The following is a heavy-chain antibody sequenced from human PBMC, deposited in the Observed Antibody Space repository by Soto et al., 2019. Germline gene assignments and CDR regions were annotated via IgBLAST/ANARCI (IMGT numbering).Heavy chain of an antibody. D-gene: IGHD1-26*01. CDR3: VRDVEGVVGASPVL. V-gene: IGHV3-48*02. CDR2: ISGSGGSI. J-gene: IGHJ3*01. Sequence: EVQLVESGGGLVQPGGSLRLSCAASGFTFSSYTMNWVRQAPGKGLEWFSYISGSGGSIHNADSVKGRFTIFRDNARNSLYLQMNSLRDEDTAVYYCVRDVEGVVGASPVLWGQGTMVTVSS. CDR1: GFTFSSYT.